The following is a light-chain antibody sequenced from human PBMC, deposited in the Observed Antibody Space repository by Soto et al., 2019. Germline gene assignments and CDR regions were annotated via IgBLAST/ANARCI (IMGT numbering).Light chain of an antibody. J-gene: IGKJ2*01. CDR3: MQHLQTPYT. Sequence: DIVMTQSPLSLPVTPGEPASISCRSSQSLLYSNGNNYLDWYLQKPGQSPQLLISLASSRASGGPDRCSRGGSGTDITRNISRVEAEDVGVYYCMQHLQTPYTVGQRTKLVIK. CDR2: LAS. CDR1: QSLLYSNGNNY. V-gene: IGKV2-28*01.